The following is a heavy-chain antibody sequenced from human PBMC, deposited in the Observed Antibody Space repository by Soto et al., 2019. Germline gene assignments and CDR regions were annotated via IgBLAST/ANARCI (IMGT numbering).Heavy chain of an antibody. CDR1: GGSISSYY. V-gene: IGHV4-59*01. D-gene: IGHD3-22*01. CDR3: ARYDSSDYHLLDY. Sequence: PSETLSLTCTVSGGSISSYYWSWIRQPPGKGLEWIGYIYYSGSTNYNPSLKSRVTISVDTSKNQFSLKLSSVTAADTAVYYCARYDSSDYHLLDYWGQGTLVTVSS. J-gene: IGHJ4*02. CDR2: IYYSGST.